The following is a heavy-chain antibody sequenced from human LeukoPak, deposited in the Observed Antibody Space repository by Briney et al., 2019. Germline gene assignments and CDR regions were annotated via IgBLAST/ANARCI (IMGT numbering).Heavy chain of an antibody. CDR2: ISYDGSNK. Sequence: GGSLRLSCAASGFTFSNAWMSWVRQAPGKGLEWVAVISYDGSNKYYADSVKGRFTISRDNSKNTLYLQMNSLRAEDTAVYYCARNGRGGGPTFPGGYWGQGTLVTVSS. D-gene: IGHD1-26*01. CDR3: ARNGRGGGPTFPGGY. CDR1: GFTFSNAW. J-gene: IGHJ4*02. V-gene: IGHV3-30-3*01.